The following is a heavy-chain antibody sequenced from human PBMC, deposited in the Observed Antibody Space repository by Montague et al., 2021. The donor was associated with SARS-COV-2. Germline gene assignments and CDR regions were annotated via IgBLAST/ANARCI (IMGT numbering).Heavy chain of an antibody. Sequence: ETLSLTCTVSGGSISSYYWSWIRQPPGKGLQWIGYIYKNGSTNCNTSLKSRVTLSIDTSKNQFSLKLTSVTAADTAVYYCARGGGDSADYYYYAMDVWGQGTTVTVSS. D-gene: IGHD2-21*02. CDR2: IYKNGST. J-gene: IGHJ6*02. V-gene: IGHV4-59*01. CDR1: GGSISSYY. CDR3: ARGGGDSADYYYYAMDV.